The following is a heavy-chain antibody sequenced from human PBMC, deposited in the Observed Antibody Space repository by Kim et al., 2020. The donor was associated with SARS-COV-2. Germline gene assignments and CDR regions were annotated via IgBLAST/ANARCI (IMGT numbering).Heavy chain of an antibody. D-gene: IGHD6-19*01. V-gene: IGHV7-4-1*02. Sequence: ASVKVSCKASGYTFTTYAMNWVRQAPGQGLEWMGWINTNTGNPTYAQGFTGRFVFSLDTSVSTAYLQINSLKAEDTAVYYCAREIQLGGQWLVQWFYWGQGTLVTVSS. CDR1: GYTFTTYA. CDR3: AREIQLGGQWLVQWFY. CDR2: INTNTGNP. J-gene: IGHJ4*02.